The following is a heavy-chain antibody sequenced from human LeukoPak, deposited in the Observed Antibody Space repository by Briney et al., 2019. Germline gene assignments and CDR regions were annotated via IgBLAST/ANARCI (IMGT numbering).Heavy chain of an antibody. Sequence: GGSLRLSCAASGFTVSSNYMSWVRQAPGKGLEWVSVIYSGGSTYYADSVKGRFTISRDNSKNTLYLQMNSLRAEDTAVYYCASLLYSSSWYENYFDYWGQGTLVTVSS. J-gene: IGHJ4*02. V-gene: IGHV3-53*01. D-gene: IGHD6-13*01. CDR1: GFTVSSNY. CDR2: IYSGGST. CDR3: ASLLYSSSWYENYFDY.